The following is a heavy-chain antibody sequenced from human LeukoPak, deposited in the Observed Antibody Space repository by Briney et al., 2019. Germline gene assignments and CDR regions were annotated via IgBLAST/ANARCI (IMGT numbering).Heavy chain of an antibody. CDR2: IKSRPAGETT. D-gene: IGHD2-21*02. V-gene: IGHV3-15*01. CDR1: GFIFSNAW. CDR3: STCGGDCFFNY. Sequence: PGGSLRLSCAASGFIFSNAWMNWVRQAPGKGLEWVGRIKSRPAGETTSYAAPVKGRFTISRDDSRNTLYLQMNSLKTEDTAVYYCSTCGGDCFFNYWGQGALVTVSS. J-gene: IGHJ4*02.